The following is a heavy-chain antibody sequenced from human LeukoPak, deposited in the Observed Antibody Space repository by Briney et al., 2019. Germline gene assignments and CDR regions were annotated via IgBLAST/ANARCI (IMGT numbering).Heavy chain of an antibody. Sequence: TGGSLRLSCAASGFTFSSYSMNWVRQAPGKGLEWVSSISSSSSYIYYADSVKGRSTISRDNAKNSLYLQMNSLRAEDTAVYYCARDNTYGYCSGGSCSFDYWGQGTLVTVSS. CDR3: ARDNTYGYCSGGSCSFDY. J-gene: IGHJ4*02. D-gene: IGHD2-15*01. CDR1: GFTFSSYS. V-gene: IGHV3-21*01. CDR2: ISSSSSYI.